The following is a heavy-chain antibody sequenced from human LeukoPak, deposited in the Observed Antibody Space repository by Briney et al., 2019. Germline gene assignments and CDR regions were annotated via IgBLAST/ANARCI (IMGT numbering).Heavy chain of an antibody. V-gene: IGHV4-34*01. CDR2: INHSGST. J-gene: IGHJ6*02. D-gene: IGHD2-2*01. CDR3: ARGDRRIVVVPAAQNYYYYGMDV. CDR1: GGSFSGYY. Sequence: SETLSLTCAVYGGSFSGYYWSWIRQPPGKGLEWIGEINHSGSTNYNPSLKSRVTISVDTSKNQFSLKLSSVTAADTAVYYCARGDRRIVVVPAAQNYYYYGMDVWGQGTTVTVSS.